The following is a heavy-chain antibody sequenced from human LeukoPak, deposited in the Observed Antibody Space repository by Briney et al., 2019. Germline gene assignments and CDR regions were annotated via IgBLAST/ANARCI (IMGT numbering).Heavy chain of an antibody. D-gene: IGHD6-19*01. Sequence: GASGKVSCKASGGTFSSYAISWVRQAPGQGLEWMGGIIPIFGTANYAQKFQGRVTITADESTSTAYMELSSLRSEDTAVYYCARGSPAGWYPPDYWGQGTLVTVSS. V-gene: IGHV1-69*13. CDR2: IIPIFGTA. CDR1: GGTFSSYA. J-gene: IGHJ4*02. CDR3: ARGSPAGWYPPDY.